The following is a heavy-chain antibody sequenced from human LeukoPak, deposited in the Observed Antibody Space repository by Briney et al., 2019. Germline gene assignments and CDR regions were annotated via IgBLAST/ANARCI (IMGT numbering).Heavy chain of an antibody. CDR1: GGSISSYY. V-gene: IGHV4-59*01. Sequence: SETLSLTCTVSGGSISSYYWSWIRQPPGKGLEWIGYIYYSGSTNYNPSLKSRVTISVDTSKNQFSLKLSSVTAADTAVYYCARVGGSYSFDYWGQGTLVTVSS. J-gene: IGHJ4*02. CDR3: ARVGGSYSFDY. CDR2: IYYSGST. D-gene: IGHD1-26*01.